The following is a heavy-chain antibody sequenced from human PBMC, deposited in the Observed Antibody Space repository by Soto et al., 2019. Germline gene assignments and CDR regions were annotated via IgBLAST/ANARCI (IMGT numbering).Heavy chain of an antibody. D-gene: IGHD2-15*01. Sequence: ASVKVSCKASGYTFSSHGISWVRQAPGQGLEWMGWISLYTGNRNYAQKFQGRVTMTTDTSTSTAYMELRSLRSGDTAVYYCARVNCSHSTCSFDYWGQGTLVTVSS. CDR2: ISLYTGNR. CDR1: GYTFSSHG. CDR3: ARVNCSHSTCSFDY. V-gene: IGHV1-18*01. J-gene: IGHJ4*02.